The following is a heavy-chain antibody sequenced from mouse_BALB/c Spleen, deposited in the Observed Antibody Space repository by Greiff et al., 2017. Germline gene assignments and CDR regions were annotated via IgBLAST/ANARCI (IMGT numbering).Heavy chain of an antibody. J-gene: IGHJ1*01. V-gene: IGHV1S81*02. CDR2: INPSNGGT. D-gene: IGHD2-14*01. CDR3: TRRGYGYWYFDV. CDR1: GYTFTSYY. Sequence: QVHVKQPGAELVKPGASVKLSCKASGYTFTSYYMYWVKQRPGQGLEWIGGINPSNGGTNFNEKFKSKATLTVDKSSSTAYMQLSSLTSEDSAVYYCTRRGYGYWYFDVWGAGTTVTVSS.